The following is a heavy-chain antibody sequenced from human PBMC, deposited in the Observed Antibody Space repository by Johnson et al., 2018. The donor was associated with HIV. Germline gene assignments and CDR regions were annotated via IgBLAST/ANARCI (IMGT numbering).Heavy chain of an antibody. V-gene: IGHV3-7*01. J-gene: IGHJ3*02. CDR2: IKQDGSEK. Sequence: RQAPGKGLEWVANIKQDGSEKYYVDSVKGRFTISRDNAKNTLSLQMDSLRVEDTAVYFCARGPLPGMSPFDIWGQGTMVTVSS. CDR3: ARGPLPGMSPFDI.